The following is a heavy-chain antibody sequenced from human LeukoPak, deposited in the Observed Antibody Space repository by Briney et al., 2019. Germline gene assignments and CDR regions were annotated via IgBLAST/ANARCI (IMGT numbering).Heavy chain of an antibody. CDR3: ARGKYTSFDN. J-gene: IGHJ4*02. V-gene: IGHV6-1*01. D-gene: IGHD6-6*01. CDR2: TYYRSKWSF. CDR1: GDSIFTNNVA. Sequence: SQTLSLTRAISGDSIFTNNVAWNWIRPSPSRGLEWLGRTYYRSKWSFDYAVSVKSRITINADTSKNQFSLQLSSVTPENTAVYYCARGKYTSFDNWGQGTLVTVSS.